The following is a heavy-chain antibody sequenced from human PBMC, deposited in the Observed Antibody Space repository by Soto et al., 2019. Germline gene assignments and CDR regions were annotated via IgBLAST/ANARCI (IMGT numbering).Heavy chain of an antibody. CDR1: GGTFSSYA. V-gene: IGHV1-69*01. Sequence: QVQLVQSGAEVKKPGSSVKVSCRASGGTFSSYAINWVRQAPGQGLEWMGGIIPVLGTEDYSQKFQGRVTITADESTSTAYMELSSLISEDAAVYYCATGTAGDSSGYWVYWGQGTLVTVSS. D-gene: IGHD3-22*01. J-gene: IGHJ4*02. CDR3: ATGTAGDSSGYWVY. CDR2: IIPVLGTE.